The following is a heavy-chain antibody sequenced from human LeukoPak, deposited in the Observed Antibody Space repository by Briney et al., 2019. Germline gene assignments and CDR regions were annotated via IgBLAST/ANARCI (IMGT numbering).Heavy chain of an antibody. J-gene: IGHJ4*02. D-gene: IGHD5-12*01. CDR1: GFALSTYW. CDR3: GRNRGYEALDY. CDR2: ISGDGSRT. V-gene: IGHV3-74*01. Sequence: GGSLRLSCVASGFALSTYWMDWVRQAPGKGPVWISHISGDGSRTSYADSVKGRFTIFRDNAKNTLYLQMNSLRAEDTAVYYCGRNRGYEALDYWGQGTLVTVSS.